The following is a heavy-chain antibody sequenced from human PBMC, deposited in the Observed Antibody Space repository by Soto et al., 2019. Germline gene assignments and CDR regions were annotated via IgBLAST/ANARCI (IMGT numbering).Heavy chain of an antibody. V-gene: IGHV3-23*01. CDR1: GFTFSSYA. Sequence: LRLSCAASGFTFSSYAMSWVHQAPGKGLEWVSAISGSGGSTYYADSVKGRFAISRDNSKNTLYLQMNSLRVEDTAVYYCAKDRRITMIVVVINGFDYWGQGTLVTVSS. D-gene: IGHD3-22*01. J-gene: IGHJ4*02. CDR2: ISGSGGST. CDR3: AKDRRITMIVVVINGFDY.